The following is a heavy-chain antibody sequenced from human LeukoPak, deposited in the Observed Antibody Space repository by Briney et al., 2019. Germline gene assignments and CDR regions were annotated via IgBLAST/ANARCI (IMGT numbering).Heavy chain of an antibody. J-gene: IGHJ6*02. Sequence: PSETLSLTCTVSGGSISSYYWAWIRQPPGKGLEWIGYIYYSGSGSTNYNPSLKSRVTISADTSKEQFSLKLSSVTAADTAVYYCARHLGPTMVRGVVIAYYGMDVWGQGTTVTVSS. D-gene: IGHD3-10*01. CDR1: GGSISSYY. V-gene: IGHV4-59*08. CDR3: ARHLGPTMVRGVVIAYYGMDV. CDR2: IYYSGSGST.